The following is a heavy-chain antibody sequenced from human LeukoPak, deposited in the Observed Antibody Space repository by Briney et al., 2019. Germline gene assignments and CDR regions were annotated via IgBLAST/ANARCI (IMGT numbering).Heavy chain of an antibody. V-gene: IGHV3-48*01. CDR1: GFTFSSYS. CDR3: ARVSYYYDSSGYFFDY. J-gene: IGHJ4*02. D-gene: IGHD3-22*01. CDR2: ISSSSSTI. Sequence: GGSLRLSCAASGFTFSSYSMNWVRQAPGKGLEWVSYISSSSSTIYYADSVKGRFTISRDNAKNSLYLQMNSLRAEDTAVYYCARVSYYYDSSGYFFDYWGQGTLVTVSS.